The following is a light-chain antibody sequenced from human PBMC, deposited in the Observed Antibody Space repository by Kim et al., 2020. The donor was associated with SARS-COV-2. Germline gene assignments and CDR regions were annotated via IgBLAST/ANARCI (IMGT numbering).Light chain of an antibody. CDR3: AAWDDSLNGYV. J-gene: IGLJ1*01. Sequence: GQGVTIYRSGSNSTIERYGENCEQKHPGKAPTLVMYKSNQRPSGVPGRVSGSKSGTSAALAISGLKSEDEADYYCAAWDDSLNGYVVGSGTKVTVL. V-gene: IGLV1-44*01. CDR1: NSTIERYG. CDR2: KSN.